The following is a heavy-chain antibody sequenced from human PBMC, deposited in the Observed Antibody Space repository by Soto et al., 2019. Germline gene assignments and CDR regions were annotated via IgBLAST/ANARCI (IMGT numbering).Heavy chain of an antibody. D-gene: IGHD4-17*01. J-gene: IGHJ4*02. V-gene: IGHV4-39*01. Sequence: SETLSLTCTVSGGSISSSSYYWGWIRQPPGKGLEWIGSIYYSGSTYYNPSLKGRVTISVDTSKNQFSLKLSSVTAADTAVYYCARSPNYGDFDYWGQGTLVT. CDR3: ARSPNYGDFDY. CDR1: GGSISSSSYY. CDR2: IYYSGST.